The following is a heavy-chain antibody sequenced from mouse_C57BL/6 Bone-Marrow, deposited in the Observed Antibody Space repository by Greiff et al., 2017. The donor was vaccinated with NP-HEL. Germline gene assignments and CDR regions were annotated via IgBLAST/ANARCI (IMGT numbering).Heavy chain of an antibody. V-gene: IGHV1-18*01. CDR2: INPNNGGT. CDR3: ARWSYYGSSYGYFDV. D-gene: IGHD1-1*01. J-gene: IGHJ1*03. Sequence: VQLQQSGPELVKPGASVKIPCKASGYTFTDYNMDWVKQSHGKSLEWIGDINPNNGGTIYNQKFKGKATLTVDKSSSTAYMELRSLTSEDTAVYYCARWSYYGSSYGYFDVWGTGTTVTVSS. CDR1: GYTFTDYN.